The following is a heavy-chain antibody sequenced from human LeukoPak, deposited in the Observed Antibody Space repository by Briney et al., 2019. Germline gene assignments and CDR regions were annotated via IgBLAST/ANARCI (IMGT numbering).Heavy chain of an antibody. D-gene: IGHD6-13*01. J-gene: IGHJ1*01. Sequence: SETLSLTCTVSGGSISSYYWSWIRQPAGKGLEWIGYIYYSGSTNYNPSLKSRVTISVDTSKNQFSLKLSSVTAADTAVYYCARHGVDSSSWYGGLEYFQHWGQGTLVTVSS. V-gene: IGHV4-59*08. CDR3: ARHGVDSSSWYGGLEYFQH. CDR2: IYYSGST. CDR1: GGSISSYY.